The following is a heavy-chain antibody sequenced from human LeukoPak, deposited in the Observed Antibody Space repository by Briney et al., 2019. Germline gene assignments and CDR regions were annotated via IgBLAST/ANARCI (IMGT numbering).Heavy chain of an antibody. CDR2: ISFDGREK. CDR3: AKRGDSGSYPYYFDN. Sequence: GGSLRLSCAASGFSFRSYGMHWVRQAPGKGLEWVALISFDGREKYYADSLKGRFAISRDNSKNTLYLQMNSLSAEDTAVYYCAKRGDSGSYPYYFDNWGQGTLVTVSS. CDR1: GFSFRSYG. V-gene: IGHV3-30*18. D-gene: IGHD1-26*01. J-gene: IGHJ4*02.